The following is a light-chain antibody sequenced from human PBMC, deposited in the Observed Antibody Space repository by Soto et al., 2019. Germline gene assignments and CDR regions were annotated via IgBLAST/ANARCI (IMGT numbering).Light chain of an antibody. CDR2: RAS. Sequence: DIQMTQSPSTLSASVGDRVTTCRAGQNINTWLAWYQQKPGKGPILLIYRASRLESGVPSRFSGSGSGTEFALTISSLQPADFATYYCQQYETYSWTFGQGTKVDI. CDR1: QNINTW. V-gene: IGKV1-5*03. CDR3: QQYETYSWT. J-gene: IGKJ1*01.